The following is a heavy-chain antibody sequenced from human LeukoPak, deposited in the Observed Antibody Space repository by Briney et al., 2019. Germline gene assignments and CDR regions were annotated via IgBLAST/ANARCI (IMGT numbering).Heavy chain of an antibody. V-gene: IGHV3-23*01. CDR3: AKGIAPDCSSTSCGDY. J-gene: IGHJ4*02. D-gene: IGHD2-2*01. CDR2: ISGSGGST. Sequence: PGGSLRLSCAASGFTFSSYAMSWVRQAPGKGLEWVSAISGSGGSTYYADSVKGRFTISRDNSKNTLYLQMNSLRAEDTAVYYCAKGIAPDCSSTSCGDYWGQGTLVTVSS. CDR1: GFTFSSYA.